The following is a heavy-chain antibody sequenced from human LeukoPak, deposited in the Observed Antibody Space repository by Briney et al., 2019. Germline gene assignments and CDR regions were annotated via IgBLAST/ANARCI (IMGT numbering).Heavy chain of an antibody. CDR2: LSGSGYNT. D-gene: IGHD2-2*01. CDR3: AKDPYGTRYFDY. CDR1: GFTFSTYA. V-gene: IGHV3-23*01. Sequence: PGGSLRLSCAASGFTFSTYAMSWVRQAPGKGLEWASSLSGSGYNTYYADSVKGRFTISRDNSKNTVYLQMNSLRAEDTAVYYCAKDPYGTRYFDYWGQGTLVTVSS. J-gene: IGHJ4*02.